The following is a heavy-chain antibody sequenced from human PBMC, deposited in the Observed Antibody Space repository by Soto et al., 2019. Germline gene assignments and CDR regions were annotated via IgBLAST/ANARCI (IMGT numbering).Heavy chain of an antibody. Sequence: QVQLVQSGGEVKKPGASVKVSCKASGYTFNSHGITWVRQAPGQGLEWMGYISSYSDTSYAQELQGRVTMTTDKSTSTAYMELRSLRSDDTAMYYCARAVSYSMGARLDNWGQGPLVTVSS. J-gene: IGHJ4*02. V-gene: IGHV1-18*01. CDR1: GYTFNSHG. CDR3: ARAVSYSMGARLDN. D-gene: IGHD1-26*01. CDR2: ISSYSDT.